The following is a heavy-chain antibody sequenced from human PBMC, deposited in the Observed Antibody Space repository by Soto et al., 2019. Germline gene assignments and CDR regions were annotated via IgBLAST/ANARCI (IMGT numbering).Heavy chain of an antibody. D-gene: IGHD3-22*01. V-gene: IGHV3-30*18. J-gene: IGHJ4*02. Sequence: ESGGGVVQPGRSLRLSCAASGFTFSSYGMHWVRQAPGKGLEWVAVISYDGSNKYYADSVKGRFTISRDNSKNTLYLQMNSLRAEDTAVYYCAKDYYDSSGYYDYWGQGTLVTVSS. CDR2: ISYDGSNK. CDR3: AKDYYDSSGYYDY. CDR1: GFTFSSYG.